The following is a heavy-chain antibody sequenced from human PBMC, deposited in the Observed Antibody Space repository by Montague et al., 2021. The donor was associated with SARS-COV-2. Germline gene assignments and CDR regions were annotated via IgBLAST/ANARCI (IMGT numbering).Heavy chain of an antibody. CDR3: ARDHFPDILTGYYLY. V-gene: IGHV3-21*01. J-gene: IGHJ4*02. CDR1: GFTFSSYS. CDR2: ISSSSSYI. D-gene: IGHD3-9*01. Sequence: SLRLSCAASGFTFSSYSMNWVRQAPGKGLEWVSSISSSSSYIYYTDSVKGRFTISRDNAKNSLYLQMNSLRVEDTAVYYCARDHFPDILTGYYLYWGQGTLVTVSS.